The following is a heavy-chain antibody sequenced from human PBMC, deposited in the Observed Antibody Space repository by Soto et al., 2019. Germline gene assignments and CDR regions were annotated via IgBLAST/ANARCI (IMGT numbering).Heavy chain of an antibody. D-gene: IGHD3-10*01. V-gene: IGHV3-23*01. CDR3: AKGSSNYYGSGTDAFYI. CDR2: ISGSGGST. Sequence: GGSLRLSCAASGFTFSSYAMSWVRQAPGKGLEWVSAISGSGGSTYYADSVKGRFTISRDNSKNTLYLQMNSLRAEDTAVYYCAKGSSNYYGSGTDAFYILGQGTMVTVSS. J-gene: IGHJ3*02. CDR1: GFTFSSYA.